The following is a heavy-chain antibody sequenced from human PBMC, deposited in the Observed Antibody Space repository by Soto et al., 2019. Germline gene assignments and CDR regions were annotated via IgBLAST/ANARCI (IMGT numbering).Heavy chain of an antibody. CDR3: ARSVAVPGAHIDY. Sequence: SETLSLTCTVSGDSISSYYWSWIRQPPGKGLEWIGYTYNSGSTNYNPSLKSRVTISLDTSKNEFSLRLSSVTAADTAVYFCARSVAVPGAHIDYWGQGTQVTVSS. CDR2: TYNSGST. V-gene: IGHV4-59*01. D-gene: IGHD6-19*01. J-gene: IGHJ4*02. CDR1: GDSISSYY.